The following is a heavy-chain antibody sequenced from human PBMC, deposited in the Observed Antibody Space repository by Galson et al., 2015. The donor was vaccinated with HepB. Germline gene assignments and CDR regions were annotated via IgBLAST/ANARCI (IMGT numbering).Heavy chain of an antibody. CDR3: WSSSPDIDY. J-gene: IGHJ4*02. V-gene: IGHV3-73*01. CDR1: GFTLSDFT. D-gene: IGHD6-6*01. CDR2: IRSKTSNDAT. Sequence: SLRLSCAASGFTLSDFTMHWVRQASGKGLEWVGHIRSKTSNDATAYAASVRGRFTISRDDSKNMAYLQMNSLKPEDTAVFYCWSSSPDIDYWGQGTLVTVSS.